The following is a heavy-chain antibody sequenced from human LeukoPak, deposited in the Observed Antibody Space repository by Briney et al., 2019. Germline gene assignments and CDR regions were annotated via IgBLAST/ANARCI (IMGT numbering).Heavy chain of an antibody. D-gene: IGHD1-20*01. CDR2: IKSKTDGGTT. V-gene: IGHV3-15*01. CDR1: GFTFSNAW. J-gene: IGHJ6*03. Sequence: PGGSLRLSCAASGFTFSNAWMSWVRQAPGKGLEWVGRIKSKTDGGTTDYAAPVKGRFTISRDDSKNTLYLQMNSLKTEDTAVYYCTTVEYNWTPDSNYMDVWGKGTTVTVSS. CDR3: TTVEYNWTPDSNYMDV.